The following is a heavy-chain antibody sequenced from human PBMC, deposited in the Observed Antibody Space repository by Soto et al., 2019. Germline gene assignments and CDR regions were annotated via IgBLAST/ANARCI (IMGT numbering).Heavy chain of an antibody. CDR2: VYFSGTT. CDR1: GFSITTTSYY. V-gene: IGHV4-39*01. Sequence: SETLSLTCTVSGFSITTTSYYFFWIRQPPGKGLEWIGSVYFSGTTYYNPSLKSRVTISVDTSKNHFSLRLSSVTAADTAIYYCARHGSYWGQGTLVTVSS. J-gene: IGHJ4*02. CDR3: ARHGSY.